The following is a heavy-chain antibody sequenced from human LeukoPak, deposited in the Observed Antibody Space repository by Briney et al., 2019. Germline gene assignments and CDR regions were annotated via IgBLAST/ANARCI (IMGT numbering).Heavy chain of an antibody. CDR1: GGSFSGYY. CDR2: INHSGST. Sequence: PSETLSLTCAVYGGSFSGYYWGWIRQPPGKGLEWIGEINHSGSTNYNPSLKSRVTISVDTSKNQFSLKLSSVTAADTAVYYCARGRYYDSSGYYHFDYWGQGTLVTVSS. D-gene: IGHD3-22*01. V-gene: IGHV4-34*01. CDR3: ARGRYYDSSGYYHFDY. J-gene: IGHJ4*02.